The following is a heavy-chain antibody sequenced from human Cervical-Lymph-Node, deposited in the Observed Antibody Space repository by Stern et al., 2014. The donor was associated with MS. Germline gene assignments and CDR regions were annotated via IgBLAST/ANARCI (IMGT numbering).Heavy chain of an antibody. D-gene: IGHD3-22*01. CDR3: ARESSGHLGAFDY. Sequence: QVQLQESGPGLVKPSETLSLTCTVSGGSISDSSYYWGWIRQSPGKGLEWIGNIYYSGSTEYNPSLRSRVTLSVDTSQNRFSLKLSPVTAADTAMYYCARESSGHLGAFDYWGQGTLVTVSS. J-gene: IGHJ4*02. V-gene: IGHV4-39*02. CDR1: GGSISDSSYY. CDR2: IYYSGST.